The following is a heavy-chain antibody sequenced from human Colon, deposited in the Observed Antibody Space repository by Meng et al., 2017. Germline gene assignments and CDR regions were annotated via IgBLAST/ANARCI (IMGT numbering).Heavy chain of an antibody. CDR3: ARNSAAGVDY. D-gene: IGHD6-13*01. J-gene: IGHJ4*02. Sequence: LQLQESGSGLVKPSQTLSLTCAVSGGSISSGGFSWRWVRQPPGKGLEWIGEIYHSGSTNYNPSLKSRVTISVDKSKNQFSLKLSSVTAADTAVYYCARNSAAGVDYWGQGTLVTVSS. CDR2: IYHSGST. CDR1: GGSISSGGFS. V-gene: IGHV4-30-2*01.